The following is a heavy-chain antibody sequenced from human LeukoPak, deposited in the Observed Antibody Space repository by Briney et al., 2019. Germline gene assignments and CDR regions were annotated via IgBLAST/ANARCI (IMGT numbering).Heavy chain of an antibody. Sequence: QSGGSVRLSCADSGFTFSSYEMNWARQAPGKGLEWVSYISSSGSTTYYADSVKGRFTTSRDNAKNSLYLQMNSLRAEDTAVYYCARDAPLVGATYYFDYWGQG. V-gene: IGHV3-48*03. J-gene: IGHJ4*02. CDR3: ARDAPLVGATYYFDY. D-gene: IGHD1-26*01. CDR2: ISSSGSTT. CDR1: GFTFSSYE.